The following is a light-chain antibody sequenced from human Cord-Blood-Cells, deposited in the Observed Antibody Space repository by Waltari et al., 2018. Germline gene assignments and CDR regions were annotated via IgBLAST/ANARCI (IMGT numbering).Light chain of an antibody. J-gene: IGLJ3*02. CDR2: EGS. V-gene: IGLV2-23*01. CDR3: CSYAGSSTFV. Sequence: QSALTQPASVSGSPGQSITISCTGTSCDVGSYNLVSWYQQHPVKAPKLMIYEGSKRPSGLSNRFSCSKSGNTASLTIAGLQAEDEADYYCCSYAGSSTFVFGGGTKLTVL. CDR1: SCDVGSYNL.